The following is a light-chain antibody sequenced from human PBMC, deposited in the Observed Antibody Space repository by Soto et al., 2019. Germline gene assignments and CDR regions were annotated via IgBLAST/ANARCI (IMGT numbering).Light chain of an antibody. CDR2: GAS. CDR1: QSVSSD. CDR3: QQYNNWPPWT. J-gene: IGKJ1*01. V-gene: IGKV3-15*01. Sequence: TVLTQSPVTLSVSPGESATLSCRAGQSVSSDLAWYQQKPGQAPRLLIYGASTRATGIPARFSGSGSETELTLTISSLQSEDSAVYYCQQYNNWPPWTFGQGTKVEIK.